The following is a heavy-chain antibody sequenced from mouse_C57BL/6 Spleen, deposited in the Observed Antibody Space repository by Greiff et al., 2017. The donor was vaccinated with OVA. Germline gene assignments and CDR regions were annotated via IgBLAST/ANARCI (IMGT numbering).Heavy chain of an antibody. D-gene: IGHD1-1*01. CDR2: IDPSDSYT. J-gene: IGHJ2*01. CDR1: GYTFTSYW. CDR3: ARSRYYYGSRGDYFDY. Sequence: QVQLQQPGAELVMPGASVKLSCKASGYTFTSYWMHWVKQRPGQGLEWIGEIDPSDSYTNYNQKLKGKSTLTVDKSSSTAYMQLSSLTSEDSAVYYCARSRYYYGSRGDYFDYWGQGTTLTVSS. V-gene: IGHV1-69*01.